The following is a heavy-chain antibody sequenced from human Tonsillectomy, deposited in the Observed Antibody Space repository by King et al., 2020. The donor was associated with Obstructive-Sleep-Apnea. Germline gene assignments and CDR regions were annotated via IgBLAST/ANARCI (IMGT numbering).Heavy chain of an antibody. D-gene: IGHD5-12*01. Sequence: QLQESGPGLVKPSETLSLTCTVSGGSISSYYWSWIRQPPGKGLEGFGYIYYSGNTNYHPSHNGRVAISVDTSKNQFSLKLSSVTAADSAVYYCAREVVARTSNVYYYGMAVWGQGTTITVSS. CDR1: GGSISSYY. CDR3: AREVVARTSNVYYYGMAV. CDR2: IYYSGNT. J-gene: IGHJ6*02. V-gene: IGHV4-59*01.